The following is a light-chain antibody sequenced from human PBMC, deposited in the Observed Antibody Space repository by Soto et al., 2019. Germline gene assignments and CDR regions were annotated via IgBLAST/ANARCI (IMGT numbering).Light chain of an antibody. CDR3: QQYGSSPPEFT. CDR1: QSISSNY. V-gene: IGKV3-20*01. Sequence: EIVLTQSPGTLSLSAGERATLSCRASQSISSNYLAWYQQKPGQAPSLLIFGASYRPTAIPDRFSGSGSGTDSTLTISRLEPEDVAVYYCQQYGSSPPEFTFGRGTKVDIK. J-gene: IGKJ3*01. CDR2: GAS.